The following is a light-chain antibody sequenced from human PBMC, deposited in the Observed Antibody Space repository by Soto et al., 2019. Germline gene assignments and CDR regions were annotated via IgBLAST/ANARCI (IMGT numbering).Light chain of an antibody. CDR2: GAS. CDR3: QQYNSYPWT. V-gene: IGKV3-15*01. J-gene: IGKJ1*01. Sequence: EVVMTQSPDTLSVSPGETVTLSCRASQSVRSKLAWYQQKPGQAPRLFIYGASTRATGIPARFSGSGSGTEFTLTITSLQPDDFATYYCQQYNSYPWTFGQGTKVDIK. CDR1: QSVRSK.